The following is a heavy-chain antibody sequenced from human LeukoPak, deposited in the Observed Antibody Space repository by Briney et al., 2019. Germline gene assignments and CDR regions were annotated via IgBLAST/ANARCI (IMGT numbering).Heavy chain of an antibody. CDR1: GFTFSTYA. CDR2: ISASGGST. D-gene: IGHD3-3*01. V-gene: IGHV3-23*01. CDR3: AKSLTYDSVDY. J-gene: IGHJ4*02. Sequence: GSLRLSCAASGFTFSTYAMSWVRQAPGKGLEWVSSISASGGSTYYADSVKGRFTISRDNSKNTLYLQMNSLRAEDTAVYYCAKSLTYDSVDYWGQGTLVTVSS.